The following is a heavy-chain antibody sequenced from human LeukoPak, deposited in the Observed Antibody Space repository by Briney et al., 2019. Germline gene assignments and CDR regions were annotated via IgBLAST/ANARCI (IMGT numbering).Heavy chain of an antibody. Sequence: PGGSLRLSCAASGFTLSSYAMSWVRQGPGKGLEWVSYMSSSAHSLQYADSVKGRFTISRDNAKNSLYLQMNSLTVDDTAVYYCARSSSRSANWFDPWGQGTLVTVSS. D-gene: IGHD6-13*01. J-gene: IGHJ5*02. CDR3: ARSSSRSANWFDP. CDR1: GFTLSSYA. V-gene: IGHV3-48*04. CDR2: MSSSAHSL.